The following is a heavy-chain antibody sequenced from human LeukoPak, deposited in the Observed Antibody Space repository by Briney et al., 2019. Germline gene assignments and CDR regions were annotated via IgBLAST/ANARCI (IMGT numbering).Heavy chain of an antibody. J-gene: IGHJ4*02. Sequence: PSETLSLTCTVSGGSISSGNYYWSWIRQPPGRGLGWIGYIYSSGNTYYNPSLKSRVTISLDTSKNQFSLRLSSVTAADTAVYYCARRPSGTYRFDYWGQGTLVTVSS. CDR1: GGSISSGNYY. D-gene: IGHD1-26*01. CDR3: ARRPSGTYRFDY. CDR2: IYSSGNT. V-gene: IGHV4-30-4*01.